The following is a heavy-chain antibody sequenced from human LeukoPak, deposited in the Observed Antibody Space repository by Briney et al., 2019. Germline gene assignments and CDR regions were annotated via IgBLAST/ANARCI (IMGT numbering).Heavy chain of an antibody. CDR1: GGTFSSYD. Sequence: VASVKVSCKTSGGTFSSYDINWVRQATGQGLEWMGWMNPNSGNTGYAQKFQGRVTITRNTSISTAYMELSSLRSEDTAVYYCARVIAAVSWFDPWGQGTLVTVSS. V-gene: IGHV1-8*03. CDR3: ARVIAAVSWFDP. J-gene: IGHJ5*02. CDR2: MNPNSGNT. D-gene: IGHD6-13*01.